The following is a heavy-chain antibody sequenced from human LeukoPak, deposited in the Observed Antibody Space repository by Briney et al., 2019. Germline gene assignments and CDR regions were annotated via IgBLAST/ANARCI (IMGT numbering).Heavy chain of an antibody. J-gene: IGHJ3*02. V-gene: IGHV4-39*07. Sequence: SETLSLTCTVSAGSISSSSYYWGWIRHPLGQGLEWIGSIYYSGSTYYNPSLKSRVTISVDTSKNQFSLKLSSVTAADAAVYYCASIYSYGSMGAFDIWGQGTMVTVSS. CDR2: IYYSGST. CDR1: AGSISSSSYY. CDR3: ASIYSYGSMGAFDI. D-gene: IGHD5-18*01.